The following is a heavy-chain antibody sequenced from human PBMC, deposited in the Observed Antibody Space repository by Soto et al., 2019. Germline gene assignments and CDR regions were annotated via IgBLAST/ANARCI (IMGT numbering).Heavy chain of an antibody. CDR1: GFTFSSYE. CDR2: ISSSGSTI. Sequence: GGSLRLSCAASGFTFSSYEMTWVRQAPGKGLEWISYISSSGSTIHYADSVKGRFTFSRDNAKNSLFLQMGSLRAEDTAVYYCARLQRNNMDAFDFWGQGTMVTVSS. CDR3: ARLQRNNMDAFDF. J-gene: IGHJ3*01. V-gene: IGHV3-48*03. D-gene: IGHD1-1*01.